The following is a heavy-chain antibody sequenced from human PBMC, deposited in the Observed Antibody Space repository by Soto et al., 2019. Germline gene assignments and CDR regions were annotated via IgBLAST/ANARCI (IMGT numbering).Heavy chain of an antibody. CDR2: IIPIFGTA. J-gene: IGHJ2*01. CDR1: GGTFSSYA. CDR3: ATPRTRYCSSTSCYTEWYFDL. Sequence: QVQLVQSGAEVKKPGSSVKVSCKASGGTFSSYAISWVRQAPGQGREWMGGIIPIFGTANYAQKFQGRVTITADESTSTAYMELSSLRSEDPAVYYWATPRTRYCSSTSCYTEWYFDLGGRGTLVTVSS. V-gene: IGHV1-69*01. D-gene: IGHD2-2*02.